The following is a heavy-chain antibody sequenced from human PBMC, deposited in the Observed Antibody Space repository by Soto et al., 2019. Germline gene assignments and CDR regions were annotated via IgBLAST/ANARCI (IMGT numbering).Heavy chain of an antibody. V-gene: IGHV1-46*01. CDR3: ARGNSGSYFYYYYYYGMDV. D-gene: IGHD1-26*01. J-gene: IGHJ6*02. CDR1: GYTFTSYY. Sequence: ASVNVSCKASGYTFTSYYMHWVRQAPGQGLEWMGIINPSGGSTSYAQKFQGRVTMTRDTSTSTVYMELSSLRSEDTAVYYCARGNSGSYFYYYYYYGMDVWGQGTTVTVSS. CDR2: INPSGGST.